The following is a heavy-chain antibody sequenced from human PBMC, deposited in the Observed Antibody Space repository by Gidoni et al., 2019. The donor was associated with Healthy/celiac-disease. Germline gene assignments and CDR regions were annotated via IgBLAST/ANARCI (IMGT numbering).Heavy chain of an antibody. Sequence: EVQLVESGGGLVQPGRSLRLYCAASGFPFDDYALHWVRQAPGKGLELVSGISWNSGRIGYADSVKGRFTISRDNAKNSLYLQMNSLRAEDTALYYCAKDIFDGRLGSGWYSQFDYWGQGTLVTVSS. J-gene: IGHJ4*02. CDR2: ISWNSGRI. D-gene: IGHD6-19*01. CDR3: AKDIFDGRLGSGWYSQFDY. CDR1: GFPFDDYA. V-gene: IGHV3-9*01.